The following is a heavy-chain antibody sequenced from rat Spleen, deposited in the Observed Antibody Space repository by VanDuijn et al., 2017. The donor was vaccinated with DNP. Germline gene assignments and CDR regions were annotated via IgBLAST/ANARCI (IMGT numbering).Heavy chain of an antibody. CDR3: ARWNSGHFDY. CDR1: GFTFSDYY. V-gene: IGHV5-22*01. J-gene: IGHJ2*01. D-gene: IGHD4-3*01. CDR2: IRYDGGST. Sequence: EVQLVESGGDLVQSGRSLKLLCAASGFTFSDYYMAWIRQAPTKGLEWVAYIRYDGGSTKYGDSVKGRFTISRDNAKNNLYLQMNSLRSEDMATYYCARWNSGHFDYWGQGVMVPVSS.